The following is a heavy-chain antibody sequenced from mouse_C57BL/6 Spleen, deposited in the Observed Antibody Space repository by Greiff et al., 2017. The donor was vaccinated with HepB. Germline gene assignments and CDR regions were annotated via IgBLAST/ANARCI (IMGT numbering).Heavy chain of an antibody. CDR1: GFTFSSYA. V-gene: IGHV5-4*01. CDR2: ISDGGSYT. CDR3: AREGVGPWFAY. D-gene: IGHD1-1*01. J-gene: IGHJ3*01. Sequence: EVQRVESGGGLVKPGGSLKLSCAASGFTFSSYAMSWVRQTPEKRLEWVATISDGGSYTYYPDNVKGRFTISRDNAKNNLYLQMSHRKSEDTAMYYCAREGVGPWFAYWGQGTLVTVSA.